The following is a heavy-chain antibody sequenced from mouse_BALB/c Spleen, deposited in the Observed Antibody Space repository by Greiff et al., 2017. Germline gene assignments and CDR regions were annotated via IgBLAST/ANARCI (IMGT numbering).Heavy chain of an antibody. D-gene: IGHD2-3*01. V-gene: IGHV10-1*02. CDR3: VRRDGYYAMDY. CDR1: GFTFNTYA. Sequence: EVQRVESGGGLVQPKGSLKLSCAASGFTFNTYAMNWVRQAPGKGLEWVARIRSKSNNYATYYADSVKDRFTISRDDSQSMLYLQMNNLKTEDTAMYYCVRRDGYYAMDYWGQGTSVTVFS. CDR2: IRSKSNNYAT. J-gene: IGHJ4*01.